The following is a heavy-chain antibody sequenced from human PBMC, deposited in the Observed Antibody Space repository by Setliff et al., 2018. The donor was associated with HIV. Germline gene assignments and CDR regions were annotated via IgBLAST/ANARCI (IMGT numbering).Heavy chain of an antibody. Sequence: PGGSLRLSCAVSGFFFSDHYMSWIRQAPGKGLEWVSYISFSGNTIYYRDSVRGRFTIARDNARNSLYLQMNSLKADDTAVYYCARDKRASFDGLDVWGQGTTVTVSS. CDR2: ISFSGNTI. D-gene: IGHD3-9*01. CDR3: ARDKRASFDGLDV. V-gene: IGHV3-11*01. CDR1: GFFFSDHY. J-gene: IGHJ6*02.